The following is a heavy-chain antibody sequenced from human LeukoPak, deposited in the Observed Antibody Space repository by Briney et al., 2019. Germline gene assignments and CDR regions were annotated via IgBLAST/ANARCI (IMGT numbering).Heavy chain of an antibody. Sequence: SETLSLTCTVSGGSISSSSYYWGWIRQPPGKGLEWIGSIYYSGSTYYNPSLKSRVTISVDTSKNRFSLKLSSVTAADTAVYYCARRHYYGSGSYTYYFDYWGQGTLVTVSS. CDR2: IYYSGST. CDR3: ARRHYYGSGSYTYYFDY. D-gene: IGHD3-10*01. V-gene: IGHV4-39*01. CDR1: GGSISSSSYY. J-gene: IGHJ4*02.